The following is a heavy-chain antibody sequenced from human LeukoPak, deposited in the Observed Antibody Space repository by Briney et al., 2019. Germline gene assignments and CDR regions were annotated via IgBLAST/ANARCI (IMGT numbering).Heavy chain of an antibody. J-gene: IGHJ4*02. CDR2: MNPNSGNT. D-gene: IGHD3-3*01. V-gene: IGHV1-8*01. Sequence: ASVKVSCKASGYTFTSYDINWVRQATGQGLEWMGWMNPNSGNTGYAQKFQGRVTMTRNTSISTAYMELSSLRSEDTAVYYCATAPVGLRFLEWLFPFDYWGQGTLVTVSS. CDR3: ATAPVGLRFLEWLFPFDY. CDR1: GYTFTSYD.